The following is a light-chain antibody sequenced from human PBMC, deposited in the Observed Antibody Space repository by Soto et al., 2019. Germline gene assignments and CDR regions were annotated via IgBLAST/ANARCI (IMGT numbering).Light chain of an antibody. Sequence: DIQMTQSPSSLSASVGDRVTITCQASQDISNYLNWYQQKPGKAPKLLIYDATNLETGVPSRFSGCGSGTDFTFTISRLQPEDIATYYCQQYDNLPGFGPGTKVDIK. CDR2: DAT. J-gene: IGKJ3*01. V-gene: IGKV1-33*01. CDR3: QQYDNLPG. CDR1: QDISNY.